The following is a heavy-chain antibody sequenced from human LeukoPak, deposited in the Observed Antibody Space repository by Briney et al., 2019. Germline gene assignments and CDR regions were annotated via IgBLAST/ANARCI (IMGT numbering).Heavy chain of an antibody. D-gene: IGHD6-19*01. J-gene: IGHJ6*02. V-gene: IGHV4-59*01. CDR1: GDSISSYY. CDR2: IHNNGDS. CDR3: ARVGSGWYRGGYYYGMDV. Sequence: SETLSLTCIVSGDSISSYYWNWIRQAPGKALEWIGHIHNNGDSAYNFSLKSRVTISMDTSKNQFSLKLSSVTAADTAVYYCARVGSGWYRGGYYYGMDVWGQGTTVTVSS.